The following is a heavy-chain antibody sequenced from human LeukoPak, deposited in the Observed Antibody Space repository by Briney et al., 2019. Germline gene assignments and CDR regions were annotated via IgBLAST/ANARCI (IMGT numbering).Heavy chain of an antibody. CDR3: ARGGRRWVRGDRFDI. CDR1: GFTFSSDS. V-gene: IGHV4-34*01. J-gene: IGHJ3*02. CDR2: INPNGST. Sequence: PGGSLRLSCAASGFTFSSDSMNWIRQPPGKGLEWIGEINPNGSTNYNPSLKSRVTMSVDTSNNQFSLKLTSVTAADTAVYYCARGGRRWVRGDRFDIWGQGTMVTVAT. D-gene: IGHD5-24*01.